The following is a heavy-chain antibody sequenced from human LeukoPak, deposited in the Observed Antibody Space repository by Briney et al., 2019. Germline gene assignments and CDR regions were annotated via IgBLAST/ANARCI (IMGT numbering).Heavy chain of an antibody. Sequence: SETLSLTCAVYGGSFSGYYWSWIRQPPGKGLEWIGEINHSGSTNYNPSLKSRVTISVDTSKNQFSLKLSSVTAADTAVYYCARAYYDFWSGTSGYYYMDVWGKGTTVTVSS. CDR2: INHSGST. CDR3: ARAYYDFWSGTSGYYYMDV. CDR1: GGSFSGYY. J-gene: IGHJ6*03. D-gene: IGHD3-3*01. V-gene: IGHV4-34*01.